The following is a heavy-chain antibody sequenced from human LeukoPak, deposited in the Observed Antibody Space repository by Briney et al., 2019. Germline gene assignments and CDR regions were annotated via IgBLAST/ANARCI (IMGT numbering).Heavy chain of an antibody. Sequence: SETLSLTCAVSGGSISSGNWWSWVRQPPGKGLEWIGEIYHSGSTNYNPSLKSRVTISVDKSKNQFSLKLSSVTAADTAVYYCARHAYYYDRSGSYEAFDIWGQGTMVTVSS. J-gene: IGHJ3*02. CDR3: ARHAYYYDRSGSYEAFDI. V-gene: IGHV4-4*02. CDR1: GGSISSGNW. D-gene: IGHD3-22*01. CDR2: IYHSGST.